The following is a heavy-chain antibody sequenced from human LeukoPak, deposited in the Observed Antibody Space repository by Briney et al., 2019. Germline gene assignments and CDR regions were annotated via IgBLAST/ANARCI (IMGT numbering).Heavy chain of an antibody. V-gene: IGHV3-53*01. CDR2: IYSDNT. CDR3: ARRAGAYSHPYDY. J-gene: IGHJ4*02. D-gene: IGHD4/OR15-4a*01. Sequence: VGSLRLSCTVSGFTVSSNSMSWVRQAPGKGLEWVSFIYSDNTHYSDSVKGRFTISRDNSKNTLYLQMNSLRAEDTAVYYCARRAGAYSHPYDYWGQGTLVTVSS. CDR1: GFTVSSNS.